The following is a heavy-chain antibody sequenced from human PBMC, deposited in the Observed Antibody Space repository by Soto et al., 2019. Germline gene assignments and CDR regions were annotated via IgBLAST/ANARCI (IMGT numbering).Heavy chain of an antibody. CDR1: GFTFSRYG. J-gene: IGHJ4*02. CDR2: ISYDGSNK. Sequence: QVQLVESGGGVVQPGRSLRLSCAASGFTFSRYGMHWVRQAPGKGLEWVAAISYDGSNKYYADSVKGRFTMSRDNSKNTLYLQMNSLRAEDTAVYYCAKEFNQGWLGTRIEYYFDYWGQGTLVTVSS. V-gene: IGHV3-30*18. D-gene: IGHD3-10*01. CDR3: AKEFNQGWLGTRIEYYFDY.